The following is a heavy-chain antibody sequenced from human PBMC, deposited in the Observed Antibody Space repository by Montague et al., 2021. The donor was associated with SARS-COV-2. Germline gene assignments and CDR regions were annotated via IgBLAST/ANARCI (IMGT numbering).Heavy chain of an antibody. CDR2: INHSGST. Sequence: SETLSLTCAVYGWSFSGYYWSWIRQPPGKGLEWIGEINHSGSTNXXPSLKSRVTISVDTSKDQFSLKLSSVTAADTAVYYCARGSWHIVVVTAIRDGYYGMDVWGKGTTVTVAS. D-gene: IGHD2-21*02. J-gene: IGHJ6*04. V-gene: IGHV4-34*01. CDR3: ARGSWHIVVVTAIRDGYYGMDV. CDR1: GWSFSGYY.